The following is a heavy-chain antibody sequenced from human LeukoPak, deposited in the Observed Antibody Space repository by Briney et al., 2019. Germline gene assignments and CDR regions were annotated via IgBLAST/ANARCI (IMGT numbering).Heavy chain of an antibody. CDR1: GFTFSSYS. Sequence: GGSLRLSCAASGFTFSSYSMNWVRQAPGKGLEWVSSISSSSSYIYYADSVKGRFTISRDNAKNSLYLQMNSLRAEDTAVYYCARDHGSGWYARPGYFDYWGQGTLVTVSS. CDR2: ISSSSSYI. J-gene: IGHJ4*02. D-gene: IGHD6-13*01. V-gene: IGHV3-21*01. CDR3: ARDHGSGWYARPGYFDY.